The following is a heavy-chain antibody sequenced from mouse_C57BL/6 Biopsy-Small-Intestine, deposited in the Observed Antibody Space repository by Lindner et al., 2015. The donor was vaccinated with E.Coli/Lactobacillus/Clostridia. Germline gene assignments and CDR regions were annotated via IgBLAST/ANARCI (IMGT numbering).Heavy chain of an antibody. D-gene: IGHD2-1*01. Sequence: VQLQESGPELVKPGASVEISCQASGYAFSTSWMNWVKQRPGKGLEWIGRIFPGDGDTNYNGKSKGKATLTADKSSSTAYMQLSSLTSEDSAVYFCARSGGNYGWYFDVWGTGTTVTVSS. J-gene: IGHJ1*03. CDR3: ARSGGNYGWYFDV. V-gene: IGHV1-82*01. CDR1: GYAFSTSW. CDR2: IFPGDGDT.